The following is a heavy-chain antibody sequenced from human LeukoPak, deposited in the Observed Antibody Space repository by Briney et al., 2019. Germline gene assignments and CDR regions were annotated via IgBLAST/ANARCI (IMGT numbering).Heavy chain of an antibody. CDR2: IYPGDSDT. Sequence: GESLKISCKGSGYSFSNYWIGWVRQMPGKGLEWMGIIYPGDSDTRYSPSFQGQVTISADKSISTAYLQWSSLKASDTAMYYCARRGSGYYYHFDYWGQGTLVTVSS. CDR3: ARRGSGYYYHFDY. CDR1: GYSFSNYW. J-gene: IGHJ4*02. V-gene: IGHV5-51*01. D-gene: IGHD3-22*01.